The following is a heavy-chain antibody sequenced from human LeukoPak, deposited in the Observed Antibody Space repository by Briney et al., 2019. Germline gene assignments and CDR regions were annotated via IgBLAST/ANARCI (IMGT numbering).Heavy chain of an antibody. V-gene: IGHV3-23*01. CDR1: GFTFRNYA. Sequence: GGSLRLSCAASGFTFRNYAMSWVRQSPGKGLEWVSVIGRGGGATYYADSVKGRFTISRDNSKNTLYLQMNSLRAEDTAVYYCAKHYYDSGRWTFDIWGQGTTVTVSS. CDR2: IGRGGGAT. J-gene: IGHJ3*02. CDR3: AKHYYDSGRWTFDI. D-gene: IGHD3-10*01.